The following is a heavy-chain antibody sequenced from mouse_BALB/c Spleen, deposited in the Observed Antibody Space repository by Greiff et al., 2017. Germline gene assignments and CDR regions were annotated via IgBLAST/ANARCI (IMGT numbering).Heavy chain of an antibody. Sequence: EVKLVESGGGLVKPGGSLKLSCAASGFTFSSYTMSWVRQTPEKRLEWVATISSGGGNTYYPDSVKGRFTISRDNAKNNLYLQMSSLRSEDTALYYCARASSLNWYFDVWGAGTTVTVSS. CDR1: GFTFSSYT. CDR3: ARASSLNWYFDV. J-gene: IGHJ1*01. CDR2: ISSGGGNT. V-gene: IGHV5-9*03. D-gene: IGHD1-1*01.